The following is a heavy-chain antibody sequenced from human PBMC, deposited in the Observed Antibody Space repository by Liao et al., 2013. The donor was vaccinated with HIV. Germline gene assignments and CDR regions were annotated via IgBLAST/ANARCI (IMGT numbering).Heavy chain of an antibody. V-gene: IGHV4-39*07. Sequence: QLQLQESGPGLVKPSETLSLTCTVSGGSISSSSYYWGWIRQPPGKGLEWIGSIHYSGSTYYNPSLKSRVTISGDTSKTQFSLKLSSVTAADTAVYYCARARWGYDTSGLRLYYHYMDVWGKGTTVTVSS. J-gene: IGHJ6*03. CDR3: ARARWGYDTSGLRLYYHYMDV. CDR1: GGSISSSSYY. CDR2: IHYSGST. D-gene: IGHD3-22*01.